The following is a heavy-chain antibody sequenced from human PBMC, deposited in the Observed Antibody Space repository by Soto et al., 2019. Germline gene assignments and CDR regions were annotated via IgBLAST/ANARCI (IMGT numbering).Heavy chain of an antibody. Sequence: GGSLRLSCAASGFTFSSYAMHWVRQAPGKGLEYVSAISSNGGSTYYANSVKGRFTISRDNSKNTLYLQMGSLRAEDMAVYYCAREAGHGSGSYAPFDYYYYYMDVWGKGTTVTVSS. D-gene: IGHD3-10*01. J-gene: IGHJ6*03. CDR3: AREAGHGSGSYAPFDYYYYYMDV. CDR1: GFTFSSYA. V-gene: IGHV3-64*01. CDR2: ISSNGGST.